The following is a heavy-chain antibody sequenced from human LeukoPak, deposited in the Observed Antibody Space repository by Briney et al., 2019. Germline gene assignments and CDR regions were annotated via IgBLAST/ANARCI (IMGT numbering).Heavy chain of an antibody. D-gene: IGHD2-2*02. V-gene: IGHV1-69*04. Sequence: ASVKVSCKASGYTFTSYDINWVRQATGQGLEWMGRIIPILGIANYAQKFQGRVTITADKSTSTAYMELSSLRSEDTAVYYCARGGIVVVPAAINWFDPWGQGTLVTVSS. CDR3: ARGGIVVVPAAINWFDP. CDR1: GYTFTSYD. CDR2: IIPILGIA. J-gene: IGHJ5*02.